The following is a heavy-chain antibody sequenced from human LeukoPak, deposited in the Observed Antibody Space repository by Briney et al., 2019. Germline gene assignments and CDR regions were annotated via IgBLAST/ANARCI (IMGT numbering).Heavy chain of an antibody. Sequence: SVKVSCKASGYTFTGYYMHWVRQAPGQGLEWMGWINPNSGGTNYAQKFRGRVTMTRDTSISTAYMELSRLRSDDTAIYYCARAFLWFGESFYDAYDIWGQGTMVTVSS. CDR3: ARAFLWFGESFYDAYDI. D-gene: IGHD3-10*01. CDR1: GYTFTGYY. CDR2: INPNSGGT. V-gene: IGHV1-2*02. J-gene: IGHJ3*02.